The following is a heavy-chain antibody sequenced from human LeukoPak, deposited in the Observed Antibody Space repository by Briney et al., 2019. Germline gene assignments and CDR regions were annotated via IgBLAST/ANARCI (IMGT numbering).Heavy chain of an antibody. Sequence: RGSLRLSCAASGFTFSSYAMSWVRQAPGKGLEWVSAISGSGGSTYYADSVKGLFTISRDNSKNTLYLQMNSLRAEDTAVYYCAKRVSYPHDYWGQGTLVTVSS. CDR3: AKRVSYPHDY. CDR2: ISGSGGST. J-gene: IGHJ4*02. CDR1: GFTFSSYA. V-gene: IGHV3-23*01. D-gene: IGHD1-26*01.